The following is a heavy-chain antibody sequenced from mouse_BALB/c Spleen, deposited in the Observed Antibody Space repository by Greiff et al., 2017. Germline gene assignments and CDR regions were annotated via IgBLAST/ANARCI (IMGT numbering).Heavy chain of an antibody. CDR3: ARVFMGFFDY. Sequence: EVQLVESGGGLVQPGGSLRLSCATSGFTFTDYYMSWVRQPPGKALEWLGFIRNKANGYTTEYSASVKGRFTISRDNSQSILYLQMNTLRAEDSATYYCARVFMGFFDYWGQGTTLTVSS. D-gene: IGHD1-2*01. V-gene: IGHV7-3*02. J-gene: IGHJ2*01. CDR2: IRNKANGYTT. CDR1: GFTFTDYY.